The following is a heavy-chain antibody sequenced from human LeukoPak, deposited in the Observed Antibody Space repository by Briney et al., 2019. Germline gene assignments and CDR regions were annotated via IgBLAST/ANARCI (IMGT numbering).Heavy chain of an antibody. CDR1: GFTFRNYG. CDR3: ARQVGPDY. CDR2: ISGSGSST. Sequence: GGSLRLSCAASGFTFRNYGMAWVRQAPGKGLEWVSAISGSGSSTYFADSVKGRFTISRDNSKNALYLQMNSLRAEDTAVYYCARQVGPDYWGQGTLVTVSP. V-gene: IGHV3-23*01. J-gene: IGHJ4*02.